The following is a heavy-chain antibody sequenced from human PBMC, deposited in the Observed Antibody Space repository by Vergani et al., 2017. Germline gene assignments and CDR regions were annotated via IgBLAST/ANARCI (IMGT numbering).Heavy chain of an antibody. J-gene: IGHJ3*02. Sequence: QVQLVQSGAEVKKPGSSVKVSCKASGGTFSSYAISWVRQAPGQGLEWMGGIIPIFGTANYAQKFQGRVTITADESTSTAYMELSSLRSEDTAVYYCAGGLDCGGDCYDAFDIWGQGTMVTVSS. D-gene: IGHD2-21*01. CDR2: IIPIFGTA. V-gene: IGHV1-69*01. CDR1: GGTFSSYA. CDR3: AGGLDCGGDCYDAFDI.